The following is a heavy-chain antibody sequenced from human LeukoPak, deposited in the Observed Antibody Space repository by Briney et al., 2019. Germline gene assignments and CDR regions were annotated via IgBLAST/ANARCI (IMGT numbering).Heavy chain of an antibody. Sequence: ASVNVSFKPSGYTFTDYYMHWVRQAPGQGLEWMGWINPKSGGTNYAQKFQGRVSMTRDTSISTAYMELSRLTSDDTAVYHCARATGFDYWGQGTLVTVSS. V-gene: IGHV1-2*02. D-gene: IGHD1-1*01. J-gene: IGHJ4*02. CDR2: INPKSGGT. CDR3: ARATGFDY. CDR1: GYTFTDYY.